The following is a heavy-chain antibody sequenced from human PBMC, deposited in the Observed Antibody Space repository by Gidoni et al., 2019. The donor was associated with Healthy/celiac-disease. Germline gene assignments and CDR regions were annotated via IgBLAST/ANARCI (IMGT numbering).Heavy chain of an antibody. J-gene: IGHJ6*02. V-gene: IGHV5-51*01. CDR2: IDPGDSDT. CDR3: ARHPDFWSGYYYGMDV. CDR1: GYSFTSYW. D-gene: IGHD3-3*01. Sequence: EVQLVQSGAEVKKPGESLKISCKGSGYSFTSYWIGWVRQMPGKGLEWMGIIDPGDSDTRYSPSFQGQFTISADKSISTAYLQWSSLKASDTAMYYCARHPDFWSGYYYGMDVWGQGTTVTVSS.